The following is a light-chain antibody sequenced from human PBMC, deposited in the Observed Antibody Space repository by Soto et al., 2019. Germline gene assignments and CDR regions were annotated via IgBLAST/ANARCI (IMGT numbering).Light chain of an antibody. J-gene: IGKJ1*01. Sequence: EIVLTQSPGTLSLSPGERATLSCRASQSVSSSYLAWYQQKPGQAPRLLIYGASSRATGIPDRFSGSGSGTDFTLTISRLESEDFAVYYCELYGSSPRTFVQGTKV. CDR3: ELYGSSPRT. CDR1: QSVSSSY. CDR2: GAS. V-gene: IGKV3-20*01.